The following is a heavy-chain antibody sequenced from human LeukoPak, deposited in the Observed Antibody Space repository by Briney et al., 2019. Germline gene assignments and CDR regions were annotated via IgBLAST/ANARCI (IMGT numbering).Heavy chain of an antibody. Sequence: GGSLRLSCAASGFTFSSYWMSWVRQAPGKRLEWVANIKQDGSEKYYVDSVKGRFTISRDNANNSLYLQINSLRAEDTAVYYCAARPSSYSRSIYFQHWGQGTLVTVSS. CDR2: IKQDGSEK. V-gene: IGHV3-7*01. CDR3: AARPSSYSRSIYFQH. CDR1: GFTFSSYW. J-gene: IGHJ1*01. D-gene: IGHD2-15*01.